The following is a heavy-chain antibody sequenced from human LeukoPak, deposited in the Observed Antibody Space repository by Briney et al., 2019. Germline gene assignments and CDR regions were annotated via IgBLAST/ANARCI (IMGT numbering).Heavy chain of an antibody. CDR3: ARVAGSSWSLDY. J-gene: IGHJ4*02. CDR1: GGSFSGYY. CDR2: INHSGSP. Sequence: PSETLSLTCAVYGGSFSGYYWSWIRQPPGKGLEWIGEINHSGSPNYNPSLKSRVTISVDTSKNQFSLKLSSVTAADTAVYYCARVAGSSWSLDYWGQGTLVTVSS. D-gene: IGHD6-13*01. V-gene: IGHV4-34*01.